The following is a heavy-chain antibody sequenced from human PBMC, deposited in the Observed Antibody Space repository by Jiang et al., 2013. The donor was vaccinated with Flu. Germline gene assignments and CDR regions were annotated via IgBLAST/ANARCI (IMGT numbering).Heavy chain of an antibody. CDR2: IDWDDDK. J-gene: IGHJ4*02. V-gene: IGHV2-70*11. CDR1: GFSLSTSGMC. Sequence: PTQTLTLTCTFSGFSLSTSGMCVSWIRQPPGKALEWLARIDWDDDKYYSTSLKTRLTISKDTSKNQVVLTMTNMDPVDTATYYCARMRNDILTGYYTFDYWGPGNPGHRLL. CDR3: ARMRNDILTGYYTFDY. D-gene: IGHD3-9*01.